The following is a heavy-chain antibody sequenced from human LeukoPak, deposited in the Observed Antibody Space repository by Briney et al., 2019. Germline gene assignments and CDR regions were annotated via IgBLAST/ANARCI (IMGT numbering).Heavy chain of an antibody. V-gene: IGHV4-59*01. CDR2: IYYRGNT. CDR1: GDSMNNFY. CDR3: ARDREATNHWDI. Sequence: SETLSLTCTVTGDSMNNFYWNWIRQPPGKGLEWIGFIYYRGNTKYNPSLKSRVTISIDTSKSQFSLKLTSVTAADTAVYYCARDREATNHWDIWGQGTMVTVSS. D-gene: IGHD5-12*01. J-gene: IGHJ3*02.